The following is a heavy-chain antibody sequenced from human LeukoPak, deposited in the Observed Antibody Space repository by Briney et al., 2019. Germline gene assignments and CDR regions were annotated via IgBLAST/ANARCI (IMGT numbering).Heavy chain of an antibody. D-gene: IGHD2-21*02. CDR2: IYHSGST. CDR3: ARGGVVTRAALNY. Sequence: SETLSLTCAVSGGSISISNWWSWVRQPPGKGLEWIGEIYHSGSTNYNPSLKSRVTISVDKSKNQFSLKLSSVTAADTAVYYCARGGVVTRAALNYWGQGTLVTVSS. J-gene: IGHJ4*02. CDR1: GGSISISNW. V-gene: IGHV4-4*02.